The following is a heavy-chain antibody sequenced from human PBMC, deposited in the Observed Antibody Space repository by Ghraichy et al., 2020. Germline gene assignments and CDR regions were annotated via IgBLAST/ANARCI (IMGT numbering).Heavy chain of an antibody. CDR3: ARPSPKSYDSSGYYIWYFDL. D-gene: IGHD3-22*01. CDR2: IYYSGST. CDR1: GGSISSSSYY. J-gene: IGHJ2*01. V-gene: IGHV4-39*01. Sequence: SETLSLTCTVSGGSISSSSYYWGWIRQPPGKGLEWIGSIYYSGSTYYNPSLKSRVTISVDTSKNQFSLKLSSVTAADTAVYYCARPSPKSYDSSGYYIWYFDLWGRGTLVTVSS.